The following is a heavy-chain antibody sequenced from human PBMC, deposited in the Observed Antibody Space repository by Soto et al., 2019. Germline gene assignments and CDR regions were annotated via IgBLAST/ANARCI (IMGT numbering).Heavy chain of an antibody. CDR3: ARDNRGYDYYYYYGMDV. D-gene: IGHD5-12*01. CDR2: IYHSGST. V-gene: IGHV4-4*02. Sequence: SETLSLTCAVSCGSISSSNWWSWVRQPPGKGLEWIGEIYHSGSTNYNPSLKSRVTISVDKSKNQFSLKLSSVTAADTAVYYCARDNRGYDYYYYYGMDVWGQGTTDTVSS. J-gene: IGHJ6*02. CDR1: CGSISSSNW.